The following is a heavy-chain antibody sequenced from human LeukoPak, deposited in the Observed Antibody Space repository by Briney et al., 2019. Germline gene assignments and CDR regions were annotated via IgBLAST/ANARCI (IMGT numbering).Heavy chain of an antibody. Sequence: PSETLSLTCTVSGGSISSGDYYWSWIRQPPGQGLEWIGYIYYSGSTYYNPSLKSRVTISVDTSKNQFSLKLSSVTAADTAVYYCARYSVVVVPAAITSNYYYYYYMDVWGKGTTVTVSS. CDR1: GGSISSGDYY. J-gene: IGHJ6*03. D-gene: IGHD2-2*02. V-gene: IGHV4-30-4*08. CDR3: ARYSVVVVPAAITSNYYYYYYMDV. CDR2: IYYSGST.